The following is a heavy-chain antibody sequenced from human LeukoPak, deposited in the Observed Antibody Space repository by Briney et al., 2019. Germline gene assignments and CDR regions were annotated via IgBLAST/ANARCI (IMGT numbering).Heavy chain of an antibody. Sequence: GGSLRLSCAASGFTFSIYWMSWVRQAPGKGQEWVANIDQDGREKSFVDSVKGRFSISRDNAKDTLHLQMNSLRVEDTAVYYCARGRYLDWLPYFFDYWGQGTLVTVSS. CDR1: GFTFSIYW. CDR2: IDQDGREK. D-gene: IGHD3-9*01. J-gene: IGHJ4*02. CDR3: ARGRYLDWLPYFFDY. V-gene: IGHV3-7*04.